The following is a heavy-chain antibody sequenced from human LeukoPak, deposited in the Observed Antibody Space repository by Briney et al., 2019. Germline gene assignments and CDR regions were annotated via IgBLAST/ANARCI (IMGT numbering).Heavy chain of an antibody. Sequence: PGGSLRLSCAASGFTFSSYAMSWVRQAPGKGLEWVSAISGSGGSTYYADSVKGRFTISRDNAKNSLYLQMNSLRAEDTAVYYCARDRWAYDYVWGSSRNWFDPWGQGTLVTVSS. V-gene: IGHV3-23*01. CDR1: GFTFSSYA. CDR2: ISGSGGST. D-gene: IGHD3-16*01. CDR3: ARDRWAYDYVWGSSRNWFDP. J-gene: IGHJ5*02.